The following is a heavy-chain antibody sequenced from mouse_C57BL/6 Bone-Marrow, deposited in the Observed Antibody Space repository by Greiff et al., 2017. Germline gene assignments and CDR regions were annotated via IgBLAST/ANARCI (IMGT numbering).Heavy chain of an antibody. Sequence: VQLQQPGAELVKPGASVKLSCKASGYTFTSYWMHWVKQRPGQGLEWIGMIHPNSGSTNYNEKFKSKATLTVDKSSSPAYMQLSSLTSEDSAVYYCSREAYGRGFAYWGQGTLVTVSA. V-gene: IGHV1-64*01. J-gene: IGHJ3*01. CDR3: SREAYGRGFAY. CDR2: IHPNSGST. D-gene: IGHD1-1*01. CDR1: GYTFTSYW.